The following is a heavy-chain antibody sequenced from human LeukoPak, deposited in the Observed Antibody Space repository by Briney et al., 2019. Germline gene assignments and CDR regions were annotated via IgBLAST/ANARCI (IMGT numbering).Heavy chain of an antibody. CDR2: INPHSGDT. V-gene: IGHV1-2*07. D-gene: IGHD4-17*01. CDR3: ALVGEALDY. CDR1: GYTFTSYY. J-gene: IGHJ4*02. Sequence: AASVKVSCKAFGYTFTSYYMHWVRQAPGQGLEWMGWINPHSGDTNYAHKFQGRVTMTRDTSISTAYMELSRLRSDDTAIYYCALVGEALDYWGQGTLVTVSS.